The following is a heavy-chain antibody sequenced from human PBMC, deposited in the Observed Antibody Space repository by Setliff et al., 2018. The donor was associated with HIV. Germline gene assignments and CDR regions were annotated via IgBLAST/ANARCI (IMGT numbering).Heavy chain of an antibody. V-gene: IGHV1-2*04. CDR2: INPNSGGT. CDR3: ARVGEVAVNAFDI. Sequence: GASVKVSCKASGYTFTGYYMHWVRQAPGQGLEWMGWINPNSGGTNYAQKFQGWVTMTRDTSISTAYMELSRLRSDDTAVYYCARVGEVAVNAFDIWGQGTMVTVSS. D-gene: IGHD3-10*01. CDR1: GYTFTGYY. J-gene: IGHJ3*02.